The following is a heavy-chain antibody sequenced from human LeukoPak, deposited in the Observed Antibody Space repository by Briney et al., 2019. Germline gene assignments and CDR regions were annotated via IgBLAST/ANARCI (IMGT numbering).Heavy chain of an antibody. CDR2: AYYSGHT. CDR1: GGSISDNY. D-gene: IGHD3-22*01. J-gene: IGHJ4*02. V-gene: IGHV4-59*01. Sequence: PSETLSLTCTVSGGSISDNYWSWIRQPPGKGLEWIGYAYYSGHTNYNPSLKSRVTISVNTSKNQFSLKLSSVTAADTAVYYCARFPSYDSSPRVLDYWGQGTLVTVSS. CDR3: ARFPSYDSSPRVLDY.